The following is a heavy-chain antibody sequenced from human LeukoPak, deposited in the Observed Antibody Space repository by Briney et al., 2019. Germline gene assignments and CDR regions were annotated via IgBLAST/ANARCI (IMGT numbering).Heavy chain of an antibody. CDR3: ATAHYYGSGRGYMDV. V-gene: IGHV1-24*01. CDR2: FDPEDGET. D-gene: IGHD3-10*01. CDR1: GYTLTGLS. J-gene: IGHJ6*03. Sequence: ASVKVSCKVSGYTLTGLSMHWVRQAPGKGLEWMGGFDPEDGETIYAQKFQGRVTMTEDTSTDTAYMELSSLRSEDTAVYYCATAHYYGSGRGYMDVWGKGTTVTISS.